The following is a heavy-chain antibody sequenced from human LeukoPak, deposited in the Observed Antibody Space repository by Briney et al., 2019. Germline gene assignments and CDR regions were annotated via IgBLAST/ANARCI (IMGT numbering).Heavy chain of an antibody. Sequence: SVKVSCKASGGTFSSYAISWVRQAPGQGLEWMGRIIPILGIADYAQKFQGRVTITADKSTSTAYMELSSLRSEDTAVYYCASLNYYGSGSYYNEIDYWGQGTLVTVSS. CDR2: IIPILGIA. J-gene: IGHJ4*02. D-gene: IGHD3-10*01. CDR3: ASLNYYGSGSYYNEIDY. V-gene: IGHV1-69*04. CDR1: GGTFSSYA.